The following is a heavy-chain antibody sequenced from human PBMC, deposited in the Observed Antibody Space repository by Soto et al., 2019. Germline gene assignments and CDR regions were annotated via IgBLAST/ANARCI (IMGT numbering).Heavy chain of an antibody. V-gene: IGHV3-15*07. CDR2: VKSKTHGGKT. D-gene: IGHD3-22*01. Sequence: EVQLVESGGGLVKPGGSLRLSCAASGFTFSNAWINWVRQAPGKGLEWVGRVKSKTHGGKTDYAEPVKGRFAISRDDSNNMVYLQMNSLKIEDTAVYYCTTDSYSTIIIVRFDYWGHGTLVTVSS. CDR1: GFTFSNAW. J-gene: IGHJ4*01. CDR3: TTDSYSTIIIVRFDY.